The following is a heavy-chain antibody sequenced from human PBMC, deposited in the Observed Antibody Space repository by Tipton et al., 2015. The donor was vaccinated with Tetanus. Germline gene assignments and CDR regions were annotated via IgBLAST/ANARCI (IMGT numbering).Heavy chain of an antibody. CDR2: IYYSGST. CDR1: GGSISSGGYY. V-gene: IGHV4-31*03. J-gene: IGHJ4*02. Sequence: TLSLTCTVSGGSISSGGYYWSWIRQHPGKGLEWIGDIYYSGSTYYNPSLKSRVTLSVDTSKNQFSLKLNSVTAAGTAVYYCARDQARGARGWNYFDYWGQGTLVTVSS. CDR3: ARDQARGARGWNYFDY. D-gene: IGHD1-26*01.